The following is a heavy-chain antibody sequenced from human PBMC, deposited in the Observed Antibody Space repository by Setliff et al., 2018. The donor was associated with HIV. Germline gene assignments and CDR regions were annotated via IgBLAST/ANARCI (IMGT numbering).Heavy chain of an antibody. V-gene: IGHV5-51*01. D-gene: IGHD4-17*01. Sequence: GESLKISCKGSGYSFSNYWIGWVRQMPGKGLEWMGIVYPGVSDTRYSPSFQGQVTISADKSISTAYLQWSSLKASDTAMYYCATSDYGGGSGHFQHWGQGTLVTVSS. CDR2: VYPGVSDT. CDR1: GYSFSNYW. CDR3: ATSDYGGGSGHFQH. J-gene: IGHJ1*01.